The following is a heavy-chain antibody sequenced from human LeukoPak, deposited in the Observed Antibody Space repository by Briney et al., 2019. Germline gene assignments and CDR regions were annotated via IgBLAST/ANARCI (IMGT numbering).Heavy chain of an antibody. CDR3: ARVAAVAGPFDY. D-gene: IGHD6-19*01. CDR1: GGSFSGYY. J-gene: IGHJ4*02. V-gene: IGHV4-34*01. CDR2: INHSGST. Sequence: SETLSLTCAVYGGSFSGYYWSWIRQPPGKGLEWIGEINHSGSTNYNPSLKSRVTISVDTSKNQFSLKLSSVTAADTAVYYCARVAAVAGPFDYWGQGTLVTVSS.